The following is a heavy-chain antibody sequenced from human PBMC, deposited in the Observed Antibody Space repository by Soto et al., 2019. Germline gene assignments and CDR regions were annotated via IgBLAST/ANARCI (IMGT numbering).Heavy chain of an antibody. V-gene: IGHV4-30-2*01. J-gene: IGHJ3*02. CDR1: GGSLSSTAYS. Sequence: SEPLSLKWSVSGGSLSSTAYSWIWIRQPRGKGLEWIGFIYQSGSTYYNPSLKSRVTMSLDRPKNQFSLKLSSVTAADTAVYYCARELLFYDSDGFSWDDAFDIWGQGKMVTVSS. D-gene: IGHD3-22*01. CDR3: ARELLFYDSDGFSWDDAFDI. CDR2: IYQSGST.